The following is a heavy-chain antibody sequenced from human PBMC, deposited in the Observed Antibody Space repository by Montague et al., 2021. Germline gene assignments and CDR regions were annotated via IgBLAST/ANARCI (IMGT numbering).Heavy chain of an antibody. Sequence: NNKFYAESVKGRFSISRDKAKNTLNLEVHSLRPDDTAVYYCARGRGPETGYHFDYWGQGTLVTVSS. CDR3: ARGRGPETGYHFDY. CDR2: NNK. V-gene: IGHV3-30-3*01. J-gene: IGHJ4*02. D-gene: IGHD3-9*01.